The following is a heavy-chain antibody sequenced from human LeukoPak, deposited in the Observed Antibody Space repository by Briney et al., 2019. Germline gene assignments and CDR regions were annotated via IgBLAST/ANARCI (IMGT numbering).Heavy chain of an antibody. CDR2: ISGSGGTT. CDR1: GFXFSSCA. J-gene: IGHJ4*02. CDR3: AKGSAAAGYSYGNDI. V-gene: IGHV3-23*01. D-gene: IGHD5-18*01. Sequence: PGGSLRLSCAASGFXFSSCAISWVRQAPGKGLEWVSGISGSGGTTYYADSVKGRFTISRDNSKNTVYLQMNSLRAEDTAVYYCAKGSAAAGYSYGNDIWGQGTLVTVSS.